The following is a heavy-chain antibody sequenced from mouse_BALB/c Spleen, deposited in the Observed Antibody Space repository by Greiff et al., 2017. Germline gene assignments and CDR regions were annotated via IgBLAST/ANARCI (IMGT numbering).Heavy chain of an antibody. CDR1: GYTFSSYW. J-gene: IGHJ2*01. Sequence: VQLHQSGAELMKPGASVKISCKATGYTFSSYWIEWVKQRPGHGLEWIGEILPGSGSTNYNEKFKGKATFTADTSSNTAYMQLSSLTSEDSAVYYCARRILIYDGYPYFDYWGQGTTLTVSS. D-gene: IGHD2-3*01. V-gene: IGHV1-9*01. CDR3: ARRILIYDGYPYFDY. CDR2: ILPGSGST.